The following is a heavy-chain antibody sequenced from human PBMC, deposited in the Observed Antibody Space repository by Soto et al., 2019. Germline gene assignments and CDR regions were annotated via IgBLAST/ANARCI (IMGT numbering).Heavy chain of an antibody. J-gene: IGHJ4*02. V-gene: IGHV6-1*01. D-gene: IGHD6-13*01. CDR3: ARDGYSSTWYVFDY. CDR1: GDSVSSNSVA. Sequence: QVQLQQSGPGLVKPSQTLSLTCAISGDSVSSNSVAWNWIRQSPSRGLEWLGRTYYRSKWYNDYAVSVKSRTTISPDISKNQFSLQLNSVTPEDTAVYFCARDGYSSTWYVFDYWGQGILVTVSS. CDR2: TYYRSKWYN.